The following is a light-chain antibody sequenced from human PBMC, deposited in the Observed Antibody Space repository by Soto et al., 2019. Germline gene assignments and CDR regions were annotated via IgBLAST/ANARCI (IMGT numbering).Light chain of an antibody. V-gene: IGKV1-5*03. CDR3: QQYNSYSYT. CDR1: QSISSW. J-gene: IGKJ2*01. CDR2: QAS. Sequence: DIQMTQSPSTLSASVGDRVTITCRARQSISSWLAWYQQQAGKAHKLLIYQASSLESGDPSRFSGRGSGTAFNLTISSLQPDDFATYYCQQYNSYSYTFDQGTKLEIK.